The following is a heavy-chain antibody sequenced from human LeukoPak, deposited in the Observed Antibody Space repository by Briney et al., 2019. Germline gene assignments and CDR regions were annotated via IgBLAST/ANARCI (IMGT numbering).Heavy chain of an antibody. D-gene: IGHD2-15*01. CDR1: GFTFSDAW. J-gene: IGHJ4*02. CDR3: TTRRQDGW. Sequence: GGSLRLSCVGPGFTFSDAWMSWVRQAPGKGLEWVGRIKSKSDGGTIDYAAPVKGRFTISRDDSRNTLYLQMNSLKTEDTAVYYCTTRRQDGWWGQGTLVTVS. V-gene: IGHV3-15*01. CDR2: IKSKSDGGTI.